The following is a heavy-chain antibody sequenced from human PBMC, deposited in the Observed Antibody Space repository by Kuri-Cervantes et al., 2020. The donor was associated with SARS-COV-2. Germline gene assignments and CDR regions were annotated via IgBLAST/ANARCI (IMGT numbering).Heavy chain of an antibody. V-gene: IGHV1-69*13. CDR3: ASGLVNAMLVDDAFDI. D-gene: IGHD3-22*01. Sequence: SVKVSCKASGGTFSSYAISWVRQAPGQGLEWMGGIIPIFGTANYAQKFQGRVTITADESTSTAYMELSSLRSEDTAVYYCASGLVNAMLVDDAFDIWGQGTMVTVSS. J-gene: IGHJ3*02. CDR2: IIPIFGTA. CDR1: GGTFSSYA.